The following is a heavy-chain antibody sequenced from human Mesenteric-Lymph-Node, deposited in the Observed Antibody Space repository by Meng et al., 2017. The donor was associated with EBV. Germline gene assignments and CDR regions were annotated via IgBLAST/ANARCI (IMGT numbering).Heavy chain of an antibody. V-gene: IGHV1-46*01. Sequence: QVQLVQSGAEVTKXXASVRLSXKTSGFPFSNFYIHWVRQAPGQGLEWLGIIDPRGGTTSYGQNFQGRVTMTRDRSTTTVYMELSSLRSDDTAVYYCARGVSGYSSLFGHWGQGTLVTVSS. CDR1: GFPFSNFY. CDR2: IDPRGGTT. J-gene: IGHJ5*02. CDR3: ARGVSGYSSLFGH. D-gene: IGHD3-22*01.